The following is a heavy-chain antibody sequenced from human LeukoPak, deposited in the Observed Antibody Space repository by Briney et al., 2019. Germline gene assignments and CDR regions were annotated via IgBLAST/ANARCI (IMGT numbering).Heavy chain of an antibody. D-gene: IGHD3-22*01. Sequence: GGSLRLSCAASGFTFSCYAMSWVRQAPGKWLEWVSAISGSGGSTYYADSVKGRFTISRDNSKNTLYLQMNSLRAEDTAVYYYAKIPFHYYDSSFFDYWGRGTLVTVSS. CDR2: ISGSGGST. J-gene: IGHJ4*02. CDR1: GFTFSCYA. CDR3: AKIPFHYYDSSFFDY. V-gene: IGHV3-23*01.